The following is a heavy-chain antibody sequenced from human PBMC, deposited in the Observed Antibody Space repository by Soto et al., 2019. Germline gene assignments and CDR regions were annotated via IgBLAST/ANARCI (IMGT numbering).Heavy chain of an antibody. CDR3: TADTAMAYSYYYGMDV. J-gene: IGHJ6*02. D-gene: IGHD5-18*01. CDR1: GFTFSNAW. CDR2: IKRKTDGGTA. Sequence: EVQLVESGGGLVKPGGSLRLSCAASGFTFSNAWMSWVRQAPGKGLEWVGRIKRKTDGGTADYAAPVKGRFTISRDDSKNTLYLQMNSLKTEDTAVYYCTADTAMAYSYYYGMDVWGQGTTVTVSS. V-gene: IGHV3-15*01.